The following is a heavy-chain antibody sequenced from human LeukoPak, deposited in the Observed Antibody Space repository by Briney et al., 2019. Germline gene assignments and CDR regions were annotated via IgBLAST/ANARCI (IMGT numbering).Heavy chain of an antibody. J-gene: IGHJ4*02. CDR2: ISSSSSTI. Sequence: GGSLRLSCAASGFTFSSYSMNWVRQAPGKGLEWVSYISSSSSTIYYADSVKGRFTISRDNAKNSLYLQMNSLRAKDTAVYYCARDQGYYDSSGIRQPSFDYWGQGTLVTVSS. V-gene: IGHV3-48*01. CDR3: ARDQGYYDSSGIRQPSFDY. CDR1: GFTFSSYS. D-gene: IGHD3-22*01.